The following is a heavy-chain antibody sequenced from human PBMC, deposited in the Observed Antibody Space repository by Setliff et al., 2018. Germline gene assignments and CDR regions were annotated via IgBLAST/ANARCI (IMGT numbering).Heavy chain of an antibody. CDR3: ATSGFCSSGSCYSFDD. Sequence: SETLSLTCGVYGGGGSFSNYYWSWIRQPPGKGLEWIGEISPVGSTNYNPSLRSRVTMSLDASKNRFSLNLTSVTAADTAVYFCATSGFCSSGSCYSFDDWGHGALVTVSS. CDR1: GGGGSFSNYY. V-gene: IGHV4-34*01. J-gene: IGHJ4*01. CDR2: ISPVGST. D-gene: IGHD2-15*01.